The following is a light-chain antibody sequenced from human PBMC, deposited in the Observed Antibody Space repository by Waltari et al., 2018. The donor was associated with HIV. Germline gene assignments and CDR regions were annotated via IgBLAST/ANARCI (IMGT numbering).Light chain of an antibody. CDR2: WAS. V-gene: IGKV4-1*01. CDR3: QQYYSVPYT. Sequence: VVTQSPAPLAFPVAERPTPTCNPSRNLLYSSNNKSYLAWYQQKAGQRPKLLIYWASTRESGVPDRFSGSGSGTDFTLTISSLQAEDVAVYYCQQYYSVPYTFGQGTKLEIK. CDR1: RNLLYSSNNKSY. J-gene: IGKJ2*01.